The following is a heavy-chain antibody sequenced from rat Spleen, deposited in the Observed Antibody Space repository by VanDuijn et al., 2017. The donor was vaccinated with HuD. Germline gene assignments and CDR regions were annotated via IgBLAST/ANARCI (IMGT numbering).Heavy chain of an antibody. CDR2: ISYSNST. V-gene: IGHV3-1*01. J-gene: IGHJ1*01. D-gene: IGHD1-10*01. CDR3: ARYRATIDWYFDF. CDR1: GYSITNTY. Sequence: DVQLQESGPGLVKPSQSLSLTCSVTGYSITNTYWGWIRKFPGNKMEWIGHISYSNSTNYNPSLKSRISITRDTSKNHFFLQLNSVTTEDTATYFCARYRATIDWYFDFWGPGTMVTVSS.